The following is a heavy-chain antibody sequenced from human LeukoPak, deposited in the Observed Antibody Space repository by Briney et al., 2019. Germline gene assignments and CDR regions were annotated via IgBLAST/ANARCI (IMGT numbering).Heavy chain of an antibody. CDR2: IYHSGRT. J-gene: IGHJ1*01. CDR3: ARDLSVVGAPG. Sequence: SGTLSLTCAVSGGSISSNNWWSWVRQPPRKGLEWIGEIYHSGRTSYNPSLKSRLTISVDKSKNQFSLNLTSVTAADTAVYYCARDLSVVGAPGWGQGTLVTVSS. D-gene: IGHD2-15*01. V-gene: IGHV4-4*02. CDR1: GGSISSNNW.